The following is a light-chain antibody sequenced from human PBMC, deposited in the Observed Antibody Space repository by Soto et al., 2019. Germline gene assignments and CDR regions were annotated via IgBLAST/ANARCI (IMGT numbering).Light chain of an antibody. CDR1: QSISSY. J-gene: IGKJ1*01. Sequence: DIQMTQSPSSLSASVGDRVTITCRASQSISSYLNWYQQKPGKAPKLLIYAASSLQSGVPSRFSGSGSGTDFTLTISRLEPEDFAVYYCQHYGISPGTFGQGTKVDIK. V-gene: IGKV1-39*01. CDR2: AAS. CDR3: QHYGISPGT.